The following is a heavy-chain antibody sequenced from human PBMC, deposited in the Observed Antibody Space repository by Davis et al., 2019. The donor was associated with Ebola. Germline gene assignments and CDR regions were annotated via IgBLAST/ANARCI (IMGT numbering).Heavy chain of an antibody. CDR1: GGTFSSYA. V-gene: IGHV1-69*13. CDR2: IIPIFGTA. Sequence: SVKVSCKASGGTFSSYAISWVRQAPGQGLEWMGGIIPIFGTANYAQKFQGRVTITADESTSTAYMELSSLRSEDTAVYYCARGYSSSSGLAYYYGMDVWGQGTTVTVSS. D-gene: IGHD6-6*01. J-gene: IGHJ6*02. CDR3: ARGYSSSSGLAYYYGMDV.